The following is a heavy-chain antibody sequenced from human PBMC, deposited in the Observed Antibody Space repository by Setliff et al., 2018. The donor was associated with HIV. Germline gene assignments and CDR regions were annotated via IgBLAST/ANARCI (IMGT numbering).Heavy chain of an antibody. CDR1: GFTFSSFG. Sequence: RLSCAASGFTFSSFGMHWVRQAPGKGLEWVAFIRYDGSNKYYADSVKGRFTISRDNSKNTLYLQMNSLRAEDTAVYYCAKGVVYGDYVIDYWGQGTLVTVSS. D-gene: IGHD4-17*01. J-gene: IGHJ4*02. CDR3: AKGVVYGDYVIDY. V-gene: IGHV3-30*02. CDR2: IRYDGSNK.